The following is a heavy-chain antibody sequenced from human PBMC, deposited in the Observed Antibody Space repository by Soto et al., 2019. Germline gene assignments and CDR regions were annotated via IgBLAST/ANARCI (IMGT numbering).Heavy chain of an antibody. Sequence: PSETLSLTCAVSGYSISIGYYWVCIRQPPGKGLEWIGSIYHSGSTYYNPSLKSRVTISVDTSKNQFSLKLSSVTAADTAVYYCARVPVGEWHWFDPWGQGNMVAVSS. D-gene: IGHD1-26*01. CDR3: ARVPVGEWHWFDP. CDR1: GYSISIGYY. CDR2: IYHSGST. V-gene: IGHV4-38-2*01. J-gene: IGHJ5*02.